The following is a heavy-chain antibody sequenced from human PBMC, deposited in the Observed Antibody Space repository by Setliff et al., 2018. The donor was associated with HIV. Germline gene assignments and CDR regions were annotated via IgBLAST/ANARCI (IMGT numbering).Heavy chain of an antibody. CDR2: IQHDGTT. Sequence: GGSLRLSCATSGFNVTSNYMNWVRQAPGRGLEWVSGIQHDGTTYYADSVKGRFTISRDNSKNTLYLQMNSLRAEDTAVYYCARVRLDGSARNDAFDSWGQGTMVTVSS. D-gene: IGHD3-10*01. V-gene: IGHV3-53*01. CDR3: ARVRLDGSARNDAFDS. J-gene: IGHJ3*02. CDR1: GFNVTSNY.